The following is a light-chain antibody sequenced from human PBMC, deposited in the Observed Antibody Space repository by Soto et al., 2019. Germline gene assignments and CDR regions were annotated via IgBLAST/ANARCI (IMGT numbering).Light chain of an antibody. CDR3: ASYISSGTWV. CDR2: EVR. J-gene: IGLJ3*02. CDR1: SSDGGAYGY. Sequence: QYALTQPASVSGSPGQSITISCTGTSSDGGAYGYVSWYQLHSGKAPKLVIYEVRNRPSGVSNRFSGSKSGNTASLTISGLQAEDEADYFCASYISSGTWVFGGGTKLTVL. V-gene: IGLV2-14*01.